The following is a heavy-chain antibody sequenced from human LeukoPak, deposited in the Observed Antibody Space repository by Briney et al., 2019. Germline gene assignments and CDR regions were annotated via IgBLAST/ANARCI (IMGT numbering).Heavy chain of an antibody. CDR2: IIPIFGTA. J-gene: IGHJ4*02. D-gene: IGHD6-19*01. CDR3: ARGRYSSGWYDPYYFDY. Sequence: GASVKVSCKASGGTFSSYAISWVRQAPGQGLEWMGGIIPIFGTANYAQKFQGRVTITADKSTSTAYMELSSLRSEDTVVYYCARGRYSSGWYDPYYFDYWGQGTLVTVSS. V-gene: IGHV1-69*06. CDR1: GGTFSSYA.